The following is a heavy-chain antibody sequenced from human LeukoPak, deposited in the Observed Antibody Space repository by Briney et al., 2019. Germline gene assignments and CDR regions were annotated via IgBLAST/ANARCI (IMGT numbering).Heavy chain of an antibody. CDR2: IIPIFGTV. V-gene: IGHV1-69*05. Sequence: SVKVSCKASGGTFSSYAISWVRQAPGQGLEWMGGIIPIFGTVNYAQKFQGRVTITTDESTSTAYMELSSLRSEDTAVYYCARETGTTPILTDAFDIWGQGTMVTVSS. CDR3: ARETGTTPILTDAFDI. D-gene: IGHD1-7*01. CDR1: GGTFSSYA. J-gene: IGHJ3*02.